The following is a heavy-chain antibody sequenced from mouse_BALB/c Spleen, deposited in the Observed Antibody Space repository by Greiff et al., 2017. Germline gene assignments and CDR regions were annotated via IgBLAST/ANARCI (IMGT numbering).Heavy chain of an antibody. Sequence: EVQLVESGPGLVKPSQSLSLTCTVTGYSITSDYAWNWIRQFPGNKLEWMGYISYSGSTSYNPSLKSRISITRDTSKNQFFLQLNSVTTEDTATYYCARSDYYGSSQFAYWGQGTLVTVSA. D-gene: IGHD1-1*01. CDR3: ARSDYYGSSQFAY. CDR1: GYSITSDYA. J-gene: IGHJ3*01. V-gene: IGHV3-2*02. CDR2: ISYSGST.